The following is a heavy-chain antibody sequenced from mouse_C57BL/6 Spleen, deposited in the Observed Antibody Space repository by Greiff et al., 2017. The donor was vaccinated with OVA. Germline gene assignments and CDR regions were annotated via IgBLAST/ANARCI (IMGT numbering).Heavy chain of an antibody. CDR2: ISYDGSN. V-gene: IGHV3-6*01. CDR1: GYSITSGYY. J-gene: IGHJ4*01. D-gene: IGHD2-3*01. CDR3: AREMGAMDY. Sequence: ESGPGLVKPSQSLSLTCSVTGYSITSGYYWNWIRQFPGNKLEWMGYISYDGSNNYNPSLKNRISITRDTSKNQFFLKLNSVTTEDTATYYCAREMGAMDYWGQGTSVTVSS.